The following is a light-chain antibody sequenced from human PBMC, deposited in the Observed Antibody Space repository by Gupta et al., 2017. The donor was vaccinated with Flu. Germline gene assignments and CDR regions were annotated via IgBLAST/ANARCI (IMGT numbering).Light chain of an antibody. V-gene: IGLV2-11*01. J-gene: IGLJ3*02. Sequence: QSALTQPRPVSGSPGQSVTISCTGRSSDIGGYDYVSWYQQNPGKAPKLLIYAVTKRPSGVPDRFSGSKSGSTASLSISGLQADDEGDYYCTSHAGSSTYVVFGGGTKLTVL. CDR3: TSHAGSSTYVV. CDR1: SSDIGGYDY. CDR2: AVT.